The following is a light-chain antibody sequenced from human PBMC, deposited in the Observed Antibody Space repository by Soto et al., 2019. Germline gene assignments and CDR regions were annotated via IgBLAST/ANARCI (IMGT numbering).Light chain of an antibody. CDR2: LSSDGSH. Sequence: QLVLTQSPSASASLGASVKLTCTLSSGHSSYAIAWHQQQPEKGPRYLMKLSSDGSHSKGDGIPDRFSGSSSGAERSLTISSLQSEDEADYYCQTWDTGARVAFGGGTKLTVL. CDR3: QTWDTGARVA. J-gene: IGLJ2*01. CDR1: SGHSSYA. V-gene: IGLV4-69*01.